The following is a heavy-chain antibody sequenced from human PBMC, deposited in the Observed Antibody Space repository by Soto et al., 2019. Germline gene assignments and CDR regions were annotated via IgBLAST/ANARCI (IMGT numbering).Heavy chain of an antibody. CDR1: GGSFSGYY. Sequence: QVQLQQWGAGLLKPSETLSLTCAVYGGSFSGYYWSWIRQPPGKGLEWIGEINHSGSTNYNPSLKSRVTISVDTSKNQFSLKLSSVTAADTAVYYCARGNKRGTAPAEGVDYWGQGTLVTVSS. CDR3: ARGNKRGTAPAEGVDY. CDR2: INHSGST. D-gene: IGHD1-1*01. J-gene: IGHJ4*02. V-gene: IGHV4-34*01.